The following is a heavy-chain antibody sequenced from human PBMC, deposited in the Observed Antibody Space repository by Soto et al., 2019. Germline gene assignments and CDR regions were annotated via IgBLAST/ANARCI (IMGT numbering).Heavy chain of an antibody. D-gene: IGHD3-10*01. Sequence: QVQLVQSGAELKKPGSSVKVSCKASGDTFSGYPINWVRQAPGEGLEWMGRIIPVFGTTNDALRFEGRVTFTGYDTTKAAYLELRGLLSDYTAVYYCARDGGFGELKYWGPGTLVTVSS. J-gene: IGHJ4*02. V-gene: IGHV1-69*18. CDR1: GDTFSGYP. CDR3: ARDGGFGELKY. CDR2: IIPVFGTT.